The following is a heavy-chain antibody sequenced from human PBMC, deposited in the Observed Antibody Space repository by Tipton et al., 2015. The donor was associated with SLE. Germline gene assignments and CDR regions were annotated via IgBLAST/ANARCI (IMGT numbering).Heavy chain of an antibody. CDR2: IYYSGST. D-gene: IGHD6-6*01. J-gene: IGHJ6*02. CDR1: GGSISSHY. V-gene: IGHV4-59*11. Sequence: LRLSCTVSGGSISSHYWSWIRQPPGKGLAWIGYIYYSGSTNYNPSLKSRVTISVDTSKNQFSLKLSSVTAADTAVNYCARDRDSSSPTHDYYYYGMDVWSQGTTDTVS. CDR3: ARDRDSSSPTHDYYYYGMDV.